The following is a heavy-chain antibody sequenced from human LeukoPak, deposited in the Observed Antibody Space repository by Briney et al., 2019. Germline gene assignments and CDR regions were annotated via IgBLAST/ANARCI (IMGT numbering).Heavy chain of an antibody. J-gene: IGHJ3*02. D-gene: IGHD7-27*01. CDR1: GYTFTGYY. V-gene: IGHV1-2*02. Sequence: GDSVKVSCKASGYTFTGYYMHWVRQAPGQGLELMGWINPNSGGTNYAQKFQGRVTMTRDTSISTAYMELSRLRSDDTAVYYCAREEATWGAFDIWGQGTMVTVSS. CDR2: INPNSGGT. CDR3: AREEATWGAFDI.